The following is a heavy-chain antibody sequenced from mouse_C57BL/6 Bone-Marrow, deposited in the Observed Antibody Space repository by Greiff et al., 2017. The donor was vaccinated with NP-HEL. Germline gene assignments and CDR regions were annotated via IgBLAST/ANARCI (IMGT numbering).Heavy chain of an antibody. V-gene: IGHV1-76*01. D-gene: IGHD2-5*01. J-gene: IGHJ2*01. CDR2: IYPGSGNT. Sequence: QVQLQQSGAELVRPGASVKLSCKASGYTFTDYYINWVKQRPGQGLEWIARIYPGSGNTYYNEKFKGKATLTAEKSSSTAYMQLSSLTSEDSAVYFCARESNLSRDYWGQGTTLTVSS. CDR1: GYTFTDYY. CDR3: ARESNLSRDY.